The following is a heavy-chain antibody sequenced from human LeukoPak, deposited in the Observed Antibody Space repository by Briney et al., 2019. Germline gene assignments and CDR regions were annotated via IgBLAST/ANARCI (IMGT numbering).Heavy chain of an antibody. J-gene: IGHJ4*02. CDR3: ASPLAGWLVGFVS. V-gene: IGHV3-7*01. Sequence: QAGGSLRLSCAASGFTFSSYWMSWVRQAPGKGLEWVANIKQDGSEKYYVDSVKGRFTISRDNAKNSLYLQMNSLRAEDTAVYYCASPLAGWLVGFVSWGQGTLVTVSS. D-gene: IGHD6-19*01. CDR2: IKQDGSEK. CDR1: GFTFSSYW.